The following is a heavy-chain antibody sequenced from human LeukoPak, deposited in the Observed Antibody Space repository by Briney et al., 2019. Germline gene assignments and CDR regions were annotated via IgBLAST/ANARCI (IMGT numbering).Heavy chain of an antibody. J-gene: IGHJ4*02. CDR2: VYTSGSP. D-gene: IGHD6-6*01. CDR1: GASINTYY. Sequence: PSETLSLTCNVSGASINTYYWSWIRQSAGGGLEFIGRVYTSGSPDYNPSLKSRVAMSADTSKNQFSLKLRSVTAADTALYFCARENWRSKSIDFDSWGQGTLVTVSS. V-gene: IGHV4-4*07. CDR3: ARENWRSKSIDFDS.